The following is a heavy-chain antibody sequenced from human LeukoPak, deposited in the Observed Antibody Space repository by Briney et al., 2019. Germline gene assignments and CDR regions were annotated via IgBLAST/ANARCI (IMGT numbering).Heavy chain of an antibody. CDR2: INSGGSSI. D-gene: IGHD6-13*01. CDR3: AKDLSWGATDY. Sequence: GGSLRLSCAASGFVFSNNWMYWVRQAPGRGLVWVSRINSGGSSIAYADSVKGRFTISRDNAKNTLFLQMNSLTVEDTAMYYCAKDLSWGATDYWGQGTLVTVSS. J-gene: IGHJ4*02. CDR1: GFVFSNNW. V-gene: IGHV3-74*01.